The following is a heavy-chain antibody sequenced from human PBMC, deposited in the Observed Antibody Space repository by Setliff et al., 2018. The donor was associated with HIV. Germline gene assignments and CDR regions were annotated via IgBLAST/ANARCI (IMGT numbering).Heavy chain of an antibody. CDR1: GDSINTHY. D-gene: IGHD6-6*01. V-gene: IGHV4-59*11. CDR2: ISHSGNT. J-gene: IGHJ5*02. CDR3: ARRYRIAARPKWFDP. Sequence: SETLSLTCTVSGDSINTHYWSWVRQPPGKGLEWIGCISHSGNTNFNPSLNSRVTISLDTSKNQFSLKVTSVTAADTAVYYCARRYRIAARPKWFDPWGQGTLVTVSS.